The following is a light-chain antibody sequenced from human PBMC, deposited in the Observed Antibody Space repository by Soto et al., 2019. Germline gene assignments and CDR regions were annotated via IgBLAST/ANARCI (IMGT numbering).Light chain of an antibody. Sequence: QSVLTQPRSVSGSPGQSVTISCTGTSSDVGRYDYVSWYQQRPGKAPKLIIYDVTERPAGVPDRFSGSKSGNTASLTISGLQAEDEADYSRCSFAGSFSCVFGGGTKVTVL. V-gene: IGLV2-11*01. CDR2: DVT. CDR1: SSDVGRYDY. CDR3: CSFAGSFSCV. J-gene: IGLJ1*01.